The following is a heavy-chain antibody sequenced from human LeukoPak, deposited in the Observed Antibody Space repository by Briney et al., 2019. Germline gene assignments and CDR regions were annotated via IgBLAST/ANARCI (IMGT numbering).Heavy chain of an antibody. J-gene: IGHJ6*03. Sequence: ASVKVSCKASGYTFTSYYMHWVRQAPGQGLEWMGIINPSGGSTSYAQKFQGRVTMTRDMSTSTVYMELSSLRSEDTAVYYCARGLERRVYYYYYMDVWGKGTTVTISS. CDR1: GYTFTSYY. V-gene: IGHV1-46*01. D-gene: IGHD1-1*01. CDR3: ARGLERRVYYYYYMDV. CDR2: INPSGGST.